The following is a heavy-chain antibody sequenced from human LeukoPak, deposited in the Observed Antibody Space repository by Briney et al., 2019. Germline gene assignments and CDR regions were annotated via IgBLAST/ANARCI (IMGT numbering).Heavy chain of an antibody. CDR3: ARHVYNWNYVDY. CDR1: GYSFTSYY. D-gene: IGHD1-20*01. V-gene: IGHV5-51*01. Sequence: GESLKISCKGSGYSFTSYYIGWVRQMPGKGLEWMGIIHPGDSDTRYSPSFQGQVTISADKSISTAYLQWSSLRASDTATYYCARHVYNWNYVDYWGQGTLVTVSS. CDR2: IHPGDSDT. J-gene: IGHJ4*02.